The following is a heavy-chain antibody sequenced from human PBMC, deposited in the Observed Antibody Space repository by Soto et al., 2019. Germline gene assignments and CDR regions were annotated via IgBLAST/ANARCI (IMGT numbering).Heavy chain of an antibody. CDR3: ARGDCVGGTCYSLAGSFYYYMDV. CDR1: GFTFSNYW. D-gene: IGHD2-15*01. Sequence: EVQLVESGGGLAQPGGSLRLSCVASGFTFSNYWMYWVRQAPGEGLVWVSRINNDGSVSSYADSVKGRLTISRDNVKNTLYLQMDSLRAEDTAVYYCARGDCVGGTCYSLAGSFYYYMDVWGKGTTVTVFS. V-gene: IGHV3-74*01. J-gene: IGHJ6*03. CDR2: INNDGSVS.